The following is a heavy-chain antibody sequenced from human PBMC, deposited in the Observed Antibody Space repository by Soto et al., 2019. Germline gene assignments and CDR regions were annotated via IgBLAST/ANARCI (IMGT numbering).Heavy chain of an antibody. CDR2: ISYDGSNK. J-gene: IGHJ4*02. CDR3: AKDRVPNDSSSYYSILTDS. Sequence: GRSLRLSCAASGFSCSSYGMHWVRPAPGKGLEWVAVISYDGSNKYYADSVKGRFTISGDNSKNTLYLQMNSLRAEDTAVYYCAKDRVPNDSSSYYSILTDSWGQGP. V-gene: IGHV3-30*18. CDR1: GFSCSSYG. D-gene: IGHD3-22*01.